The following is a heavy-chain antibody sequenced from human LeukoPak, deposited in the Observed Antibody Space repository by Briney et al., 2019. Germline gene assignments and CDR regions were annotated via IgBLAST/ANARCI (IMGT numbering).Heavy chain of an antibody. CDR3: ARSTYYGDYSPYDY. J-gene: IGHJ4*02. CDR2: INYSGST. V-gene: IGHV4-39*07. D-gene: IGHD4-17*01. Sequence: PSETLSLTCTVSAFSISTRSYYWGWVRQPPGKGLEWIGSINYSGSTYYNPSLKSRVTISVDTSKNQFSLKLSSVAAADTAVYYCARSTYYGDYSPYDYWGQGTLVTVSS. CDR1: AFSISTRSYY.